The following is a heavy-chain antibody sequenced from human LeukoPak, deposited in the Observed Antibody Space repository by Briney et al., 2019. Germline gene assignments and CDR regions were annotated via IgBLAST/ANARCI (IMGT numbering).Heavy chain of an antibody. CDR2: IYYSGST. CDR3: ARGLVVVAARYYYYYMDV. V-gene: IGHV4-59*01. J-gene: IGHJ6*03. D-gene: IGHD2-15*01. CDR1: GGSISSYY. Sequence: KPSETLSLTCTVSGGSISSYYWSWIRQPPGKGLEWIGYIYYSGSTNYNPSLKSRVTISVDTSKNQFSLKLSSVTAADTAVYYCARGLVVVAARYYYYYMDVWGKGTTVTASS.